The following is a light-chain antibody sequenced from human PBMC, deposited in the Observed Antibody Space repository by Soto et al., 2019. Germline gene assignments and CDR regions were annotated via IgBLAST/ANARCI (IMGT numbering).Light chain of an antibody. CDR3: SSYTSSSISTPYV. CDR2: EVS. CDR1: SSDVGYGY. V-gene: IGLV2-14*01. J-gene: IGLJ1*01. Sequence: QSALTQPASVSGSPGPSITISCTGTSSDVGYGYVSWYQQHPGKAPKLMIYEVSNRPSGVSNRFSGSKSGNTASLTISGLQAEDEADYYCSSYTSSSISTPYVIGTGTKLTVL.